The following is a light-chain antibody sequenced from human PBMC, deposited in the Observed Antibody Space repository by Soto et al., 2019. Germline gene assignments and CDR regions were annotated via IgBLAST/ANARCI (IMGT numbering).Light chain of an antibody. CDR3: SSYTSSSTRV. J-gene: IGLJ3*02. CDR1: SSDVGIYNY. Sequence: QSALTQPASVSGSPGQSITISCTGTSSDVGIYNYFSWYQQYPGKAPKLIIYDVTNRPSGVTSRFSGSKLGNTASLTISGLHADDEADYYCSSYTSSSTRVFGGGTKLTVL. CDR2: DVT. V-gene: IGLV2-14*01.